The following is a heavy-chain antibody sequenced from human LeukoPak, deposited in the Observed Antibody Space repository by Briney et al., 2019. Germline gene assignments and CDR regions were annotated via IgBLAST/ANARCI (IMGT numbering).Heavy chain of an antibody. J-gene: IGHJ6*02. CDR1: GYTFTSYD. D-gene: IGHD2-21*02. V-gene: IGHV1-8*01. CDR2: MNPNSGNT. Sequence: GASVKVSCKASGYTFTSYDINWVRQATGQGLEWMGWMNPNSGNTGYAQKFQGRVTMTRNTSISTAYMELSSLRSEDTAVYYCARDVVVTGSPADNYYYYGMDVWGQGTTVTVSS. CDR3: ARDVVVTGSPADNYYYYGMDV.